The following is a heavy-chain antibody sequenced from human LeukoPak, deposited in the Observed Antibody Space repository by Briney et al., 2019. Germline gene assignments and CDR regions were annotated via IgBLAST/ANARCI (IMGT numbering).Heavy chain of an antibody. D-gene: IGHD1-26*01. J-gene: IGHJ3*02. CDR3: ARDRPRTPLSNGIVGANAYDAFDI. V-gene: IGHV4-39*07. CDR1: GGSISSSSYY. Sequence: PSETLSLTCTVSGGSISSSSYYWGWIRQPPGKGLEWIGSIYYSGSTYYNPSLKSRVTISVDTSKNQFSLKLSSVTAADTAVYYCARDRPRTPLSNGIVGANAYDAFDIWGQGTMVTVSS. CDR2: IYYSGST.